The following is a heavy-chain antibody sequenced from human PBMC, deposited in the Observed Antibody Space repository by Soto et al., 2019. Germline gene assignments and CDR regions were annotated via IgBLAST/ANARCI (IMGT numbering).Heavy chain of an antibody. CDR1: GFTFSSYS. J-gene: IGHJ5*02. D-gene: IGHD2-2*01. CDR2: FSRSSSPI. V-gene: IGHV3-48*01. CDR3: ARDLREDIVVVPAASNWFDP. Sequence: EVQLVESGGGLVQPGGSLRLSCAASGFTFSSYSMNWVRQAPGKGLEWVSYFSRSSSPIYYADSVKGRFTISRDNAKNSLYLQMNSLRAEDTAVYYCARDLREDIVVVPAASNWFDPWGQGTLVTVSS.